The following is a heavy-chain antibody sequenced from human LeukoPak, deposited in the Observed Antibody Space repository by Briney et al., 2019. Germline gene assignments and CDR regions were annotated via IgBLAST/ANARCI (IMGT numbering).Heavy chain of an antibody. J-gene: IGHJ5*02. CDR1: GFTFSSYA. CDR3: AKDRRDWNDEPRGEVGWFDP. V-gene: IGHV3-23*01. Sequence: PGGSLRLSCAASGFTFSSYAMSWVRQAPGKGLEWVSATSGSGGSTYYADSVKGRFTISRDNSKNTLYLQMNSLRAEDTAVYYCAKDRRDWNDEPRGEVGWFDPWGQGTLVTVSS. CDR2: TSGSGGST. D-gene: IGHD1-1*01.